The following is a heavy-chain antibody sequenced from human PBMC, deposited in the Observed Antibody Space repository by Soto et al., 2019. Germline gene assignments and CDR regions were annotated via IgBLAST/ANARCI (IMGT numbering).Heavy chain of an antibody. Sequence: SETLSLTCAVYGGSFSGYYWSWIRQPPGKGLEWIGEINHSGSTNYNPSLKSRVTISVDTSKNQFSLKLSSVTAADTAVYYCARAGIYRYGHLGYCGQGKMVTVS. CDR1: GGSFSGYY. D-gene: IGHD5-18*01. V-gene: IGHV4-34*01. J-gene: IGHJ4*02. CDR3: ARAGIYRYGHLGY. CDR2: INHSGST.